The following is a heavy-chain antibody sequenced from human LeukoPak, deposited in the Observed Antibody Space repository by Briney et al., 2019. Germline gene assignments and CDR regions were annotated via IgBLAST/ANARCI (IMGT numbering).Heavy chain of an antibody. CDR3: AKVDGSGWQNFDY. CDR1: GFTFRDFA. V-gene: IGHV3-30*18. D-gene: IGHD6-19*01. CDR2: ISSDGSDK. J-gene: IGHJ4*02. Sequence: QPGGSLRLSCAASGFTFRDFAMHWVRQAPPKGLEWVAVISSDGSDKYYGDSVKGRFTISRDNPKITLFLQMNSLRAEDTAVYYCAKVDGSGWQNFDYWGQGTLVTVSS.